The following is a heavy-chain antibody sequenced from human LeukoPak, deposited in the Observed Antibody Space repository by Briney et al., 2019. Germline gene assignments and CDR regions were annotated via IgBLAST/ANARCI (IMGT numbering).Heavy chain of an antibody. Sequence: GGSLRLSCAASGFTFSSYAMSWVRQAPGKGLEWVSAISGSGGSTYYADSVKGRFTISRDNSKNTLYLQMNSLRAEDTAVYYCAKSPITMIVVVVYYFDYWGQGTLVTFSS. V-gene: IGHV3-23*01. CDR3: AKSPITMIVVVVYYFDY. CDR1: GFTFSSYA. D-gene: IGHD3-22*01. CDR2: ISGSGGST. J-gene: IGHJ4*02.